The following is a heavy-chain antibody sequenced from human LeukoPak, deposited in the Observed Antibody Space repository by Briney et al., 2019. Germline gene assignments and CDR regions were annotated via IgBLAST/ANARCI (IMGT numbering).Heavy chain of an antibody. Sequence: SQTLSLTCTVSGGSISSGSYYWSWIRQPPGKGLGWIGRIYTSGSTNYNPSLKSRVTISVDTSKNQFSLKLSSVTAADTAVYYCASTRYYDSSGYYLGEDYWGQGTLVTVSS. J-gene: IGHJ4*02. CDR3: ASTRYYDSSGYYLGEDY. CDR1: GGSISSGSYY. CDR2: IYTSGST. D-gene: IGHD3-22*01. V-gene: IGHV4-61*02.